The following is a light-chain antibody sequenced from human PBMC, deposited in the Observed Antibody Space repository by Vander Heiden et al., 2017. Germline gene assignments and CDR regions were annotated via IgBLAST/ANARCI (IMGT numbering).Light chain of an antibody. CDR1: QSVSSN. CDR2: GAS. CDR3: QQYNNGPPSCT. J-gene: IGKJ2*02. V-gene: IGKV3-15*01. Sequence: EIVMTQSPATLSVSPGERATLSCRASQSVSSNLAWYQQKPGQAPRLLIYGASTRATGIQARFSGSGYGTEFTLTISSRQSEDFAVYYCQQYNNGPPSCTFGQGTKLEIK.